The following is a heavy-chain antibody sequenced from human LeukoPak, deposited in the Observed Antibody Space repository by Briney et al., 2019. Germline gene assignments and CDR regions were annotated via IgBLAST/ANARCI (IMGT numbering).Heavy chain of an antibody. CDR3: ARVSYGSGQRWDY. CDR1: GHTFSIYN. V-gene: IGHV1-69*02. CDR2: IIPILGIA. J-gene: IGHJ4*02. D-gene: IGHD3-10*01. Sequence: SVKVSCKASGHTFSIYNMHWVRQAPGQGLEWMGRIIPILGIANYAQKFQGRVTITADKSTSTAYMELSSLRSEDTAVYYCARVSYGSGQRWDYWGQGTLVTVSS.